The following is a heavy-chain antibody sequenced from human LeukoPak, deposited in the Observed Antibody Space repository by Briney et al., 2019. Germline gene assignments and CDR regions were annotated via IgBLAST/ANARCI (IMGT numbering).Heavy chain of an antibody. CDR3: ARDASRDFWSGSAFDP. CDR1: GVSLNSYY. Sequence: SETLSLTCTVSGVSLNSYYWSWIRQPPGKGLEWIGYIYNSGSTNYNPSLKSRVTISVDTSKNQFSLKLSSVTAADTAVYYCARDASRDFWSGSAFDPWGQGTLVTVSS. CDR2: IYNSGST. D-gene: IGHD3-3*01. V-gene: IGHV4-59*01. J-gene: IGHJ5*02.